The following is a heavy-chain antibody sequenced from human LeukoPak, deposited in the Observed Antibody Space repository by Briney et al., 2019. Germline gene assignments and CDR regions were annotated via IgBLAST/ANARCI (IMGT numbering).Heavy chain of an antibody. Sequence: ASVKVSCKASGYTFTSYYMHWVRQAPGQGLEWMGIINPSGGSTSYAQKFQGRVTLTRDMSTTTVYMEMNYLRSEDTAVYYCARGPPYGDYVRVWFDPWGQGTLVTVSS. CDR2: INPSGGST. CDR1: GYTFTSYY. D-gene: IGHD4-17*01. CDR3: ARGPPYGDYVRVWFDP. V-gene: IGHV1-46*01. J-gene: IGHJ5*02.